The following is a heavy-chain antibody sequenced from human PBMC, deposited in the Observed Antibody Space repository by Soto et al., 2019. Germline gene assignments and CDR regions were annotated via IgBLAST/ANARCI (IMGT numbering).Heavy chain of an antibody. CDR2: IYYSGST. D-gene: IGHD3-10*01. CDR3: ARRPGFGHAFDI. V-gene: IGHV4-59*08. Sequence: QVQLQESGPGLVKPSETLSLTCNVSGGSISSYYWSWVRQPPGKGLECIGYIYYSGSTNYNPSLKSRVTISVDTSKNQFSLKLSSVTAADTAVYYCARRPGFGHAFDIWGQGTMVTVSS. J-gene: IGHJ3*02. CDR1: GGSISSYY.